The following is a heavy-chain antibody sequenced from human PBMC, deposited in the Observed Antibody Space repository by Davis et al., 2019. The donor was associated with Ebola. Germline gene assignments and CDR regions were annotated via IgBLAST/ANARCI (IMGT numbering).Heavy chain of an antibody. D-gene: IGHD3/OR15-3a*01. J-gene: IGHJ4*02. CDR2: ISWNSGSI. V-gene: IGHV3-9*01. CDR3: AKDLDLRGVYYFDY. CDR1: GFTFDAYA. Sequence: GGSLRLSCAASGFTFDAYAMHWVRQARGKGLVLVSGISWNSGSIGYADSVKGRFTISRDNAKNSLYLQMNSLRTEDTAFYYCAKDLDLRGVYYFDYWGQGTLVTVSS.